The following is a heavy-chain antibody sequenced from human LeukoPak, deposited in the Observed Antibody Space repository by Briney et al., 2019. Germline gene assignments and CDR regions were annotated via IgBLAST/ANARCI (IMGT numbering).Heavy chain of an antibody. D-gene: IGHD5-12*01. CDR1: GFRLSDYD. V-gene: IGHV3-21*01. CDR3: ARDKNSGYGPYFDY. J-gene: IGHJ4*02. Sequence: GGSLRLSCAASGFRLSDYDMNWVRQAPGKGLEWVSSISTGSRYIYYAYSVKGRFTISRDDAKNSLYLQMNSLRAEDTAVYYCARDKNSGYGPYFDYWGQGTLVTVSS. CDR2: ISTGSRYI.